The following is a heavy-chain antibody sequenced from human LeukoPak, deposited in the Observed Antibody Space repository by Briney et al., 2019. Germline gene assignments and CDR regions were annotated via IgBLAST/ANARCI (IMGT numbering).Heavy chain of an antibody. CDR1: GFTFSPYT. D-gene: IGHD3-22*01. V-gene: IGHV3-21*01. CDR2: ISSSSSYI. J-gene: IGHJ4*02. Sequence: GGSLRLSCAASGFTFSPYTMNWVRQAPGKGLEWVSSISSSSSYISYADSVKGRFTISRDNAKNSLYLQMSRLRAEDTAVYYCARGRDTNYYDSSGYQDYSGQGTLVTVSS. CDR3: ARGRDTNYYDSSGYQDY.